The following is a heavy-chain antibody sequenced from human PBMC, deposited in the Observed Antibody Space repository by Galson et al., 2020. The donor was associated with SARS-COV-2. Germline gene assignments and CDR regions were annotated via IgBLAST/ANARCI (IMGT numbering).Heavy chain of an antibody. D-gene: IGHD2-8*01. V-gene: IGHV3-48*03. Sequence: TGGSLRLSCAASGFTFSSYEMNWVRQAPGKGLEWVSYISISGSTIYYADSVKGRFTISRDNAKNSLYLQMNSLRAEDTAVYYCARVAPVLFYYFDYWGQGTLVTVSS. CDR1: GFTFSSYE. CDR2: ISISGSTI. J-gene: IGHJ4*02. CDR3: ARVAPVLFYYFDY.